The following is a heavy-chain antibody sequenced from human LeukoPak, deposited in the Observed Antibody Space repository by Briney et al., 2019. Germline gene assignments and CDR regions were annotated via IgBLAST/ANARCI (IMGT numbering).Heavy chain of an antibody. V-gene: IGHV1-8*03. Sequence: ASVKVSCKASGYTFTSYDINWVRQATGQGPEWMGWMNPNSGNTGYAQKFQGRVTITRNTSISTAYMELSSLRSEDTAVYYCARGRRLRYFDWLFPGGYYYYYYMDVWGKGTTVTVSS. CDR2: MNPNSGNT. CDR3: ARGRRLRYFDWLFPGGYYYYYYMDV. CDR1: GYTFTSYD. J-gene: IGHJ6*03. D-gene: IGHD3-9*01.